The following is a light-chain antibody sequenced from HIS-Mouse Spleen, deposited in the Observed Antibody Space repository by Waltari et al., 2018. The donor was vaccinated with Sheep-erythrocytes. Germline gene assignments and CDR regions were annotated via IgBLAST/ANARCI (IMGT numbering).Light chain of an antibody. Sequence: DIQMTQSPSSLSPSVGDRVTTTCQASQDISNDLNWYQQKPGKAPKLLIYDASNLETGVPSRFSGSGSGTDFTFTISSLQPEDIATYYCQQYDNLPLTFGGGTKVEIK. V-gene: IGKV1-33*01. CDR2: DAS. J-gene: IGKJ4*01. CDR3: QQYDNLPLT. CDR1: QDISND.